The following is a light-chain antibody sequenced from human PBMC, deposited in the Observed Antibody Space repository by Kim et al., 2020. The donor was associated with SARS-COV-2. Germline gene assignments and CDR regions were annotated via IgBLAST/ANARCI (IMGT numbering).Light chain of an antibody. Sequence: WSPGERATRSCRASQSVSSYLDWYQQKPGQAPRLLIYDASNRVTGIPARFSGSGSGTDFTLSISRLEPEDFAVYYCQQRNSWPITFGQGTRLEIK. CDR1: QSVSSY. CDR3: QQRNSWPIT. V-gene: IGKV3-11*01. J-gene: IGKJ5*01. CDR2: DAS.